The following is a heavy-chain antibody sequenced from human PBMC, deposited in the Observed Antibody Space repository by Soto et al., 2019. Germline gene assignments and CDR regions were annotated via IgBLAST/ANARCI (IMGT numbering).Heavy chain of an antibody. Sequence: SVKVSCKASGGTFSSYAISWVRQAPGQGLEWMGGIIPIFGTANYAQKYQGRVTITADESTSTAYMEMSSLRSEDTAVYYCARGPPTDFLYFDYWGQGTLVTVSS. J-gene: IGHJ4*02. D-gene: IGHD3-3*01. V-gene: IGHV1-69*13. CDR2: IIPIFGTA. CDR3: ARGPPTDFLYFDY. CDR1: GGTFSSYA.